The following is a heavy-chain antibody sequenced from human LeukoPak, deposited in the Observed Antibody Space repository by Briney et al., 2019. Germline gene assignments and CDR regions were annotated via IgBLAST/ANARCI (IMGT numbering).Heavy chain of an antibody. D-gene: IGHD2-15*01. Sequence: SETLSLTCAVSGYSISSGYYWGWIRQPPGKGLEWIGSIYHSGSTYYNPSLKSRVTISVDTSKNQFSLKLSSVTAADTAVYYCASGEGEVVAAGRDWGQGTLVTVSS. CDR2: IYHSGST. J-gene: IGHJ4*02. CDR1: GYSISSGYY. V-gene: IGHV4-38-2*01. CDR3: ASGEGEVVAAGRD.